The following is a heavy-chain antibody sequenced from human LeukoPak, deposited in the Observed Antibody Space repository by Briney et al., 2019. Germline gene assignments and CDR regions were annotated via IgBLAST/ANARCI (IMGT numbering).Heavy chain of an antibody. V-gene: IGHV4-59*12. CDR3: ARGDYRSSYYYYGMDV. J-gene: IGHJ6*02. CDR2: IYYRGST. Sequence: SETLSLTCTVSGGSISSYYWSWIRQPPGKGLEWIGYIYYRGSTTFNPFLKSRVTISVDASKEQFSLKLSSVTAADTAVYYCARGDYRSSYYYYGMDVWGQGTTVTVSS. CDR1: GGSISSYY. D-gene: IGHD4-11*01.